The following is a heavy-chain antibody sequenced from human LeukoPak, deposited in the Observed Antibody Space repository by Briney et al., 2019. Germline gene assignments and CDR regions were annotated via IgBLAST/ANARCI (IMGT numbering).Heavy chain of an antibody. CDR2: IIPIFGTA. V-gene: IGHV1-69*13. J-gene: IGHJ4*02. Sequence: ASVKVSCKASGGTFSSYAISWVRQAPGQGLEWKGGIIPIFGTANYAQKFQGRVTITADESTSTAYMELSSLRSEDTAVYYCARGRGNSGYPLGYWGQGTLVTVSS. D-gene: IGHD5-12*01. CDR3: ARGRGNSGYPLGY. CDR1: GGTFSSYA.